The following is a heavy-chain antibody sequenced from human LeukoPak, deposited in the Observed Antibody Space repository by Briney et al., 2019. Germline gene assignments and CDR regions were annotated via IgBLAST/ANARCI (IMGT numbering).Heavy chain of an antibody. CDR1: GFTFSSYG. D-gene: IGHD4-23*01. V-gene: IGHV3-33*06. CDR3: AKTETPAPSGWYFDL. CDR2: IWYDGSNK. Sequence: PGRSLRLSCAASGFTFSSYGMHWVRQAPGKGLEWVAVIWYDGSNKYYADSVKGRFTISRDNSKNTLYLQMNSLRAEDTAVYYCAKTETPAPSGWYFDLWGRGTLVTVSS. J-gene: IGHJ2*01.